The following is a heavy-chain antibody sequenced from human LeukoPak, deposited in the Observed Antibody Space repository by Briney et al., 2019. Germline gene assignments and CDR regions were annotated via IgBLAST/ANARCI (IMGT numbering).Heavy chain of an antibody. J-gene: IGHJ3*02. Sequence: SETLSLTCTVSDGSISSSSYYWSWIRQPPGKGLEWIGYIYYSGSTNYNPSLKSRVTISVDTSKNQFSLKLSSVTAADTAVYYCARDISGSYFGAFDIWGQGTMVTVSS. V-gene: IGHV4-61*01. D-gene: IGHD1-26*01. CDR2: IYYSGST. CDR1: DGSISSSSYY. CDR3: ARDISGSYFGAFDI.